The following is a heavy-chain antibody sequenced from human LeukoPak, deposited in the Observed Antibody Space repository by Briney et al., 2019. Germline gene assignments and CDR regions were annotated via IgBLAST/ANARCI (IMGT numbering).Heavy chain of an antibody. Sequence: PGGSLRLSCAASGFILSDFTMNWVRQAPGKGLEWVSTISNTGVTHYADSVKGRFTISRDSAKNSQYLQIYSLRDADTAVYYCARYYFGSGNYRTFDRWGQGTLVTVSS. J-gene: IGHJ4*02. CDR3: ARYYFGSGNYRTFDR. V-gene: IGHV3-69-1*01. D-gene: IGHD3-10*01. CDR1: GFILSDFT. CDR2: ISNTGVT.